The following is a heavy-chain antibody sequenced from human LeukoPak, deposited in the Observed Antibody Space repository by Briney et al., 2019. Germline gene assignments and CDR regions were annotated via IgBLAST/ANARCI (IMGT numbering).Heavy chain of an antibody. CDR1: GYTFIGYY. CDR3: ARLTGTTRS. D-gene: IGHD1-7*01. CDR2: INPSNGDT. V-gene: IGHV1-2*02. Sequence: GASVKASCKASGYTFIGYYMHWVRQAPGQGLEWMGYINPSNGDTHYAQNFQGRVTLTRDTSISTAFMEMSGLGSDDTAVYYCARLTGTTRSWGQGTLVTVSS. J-gene: IGHJ5*02.